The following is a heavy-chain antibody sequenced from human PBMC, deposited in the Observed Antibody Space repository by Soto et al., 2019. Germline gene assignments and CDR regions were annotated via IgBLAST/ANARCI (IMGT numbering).Heavy chain of an antibody. J-gene: IGHJ6*02. CDR3: ARGIRSSNGRYNGMDV. D-gene: IGHD6-13*01. CDR2: TYYRSKWSN. V-gene: IGHV6-1*01. CDR1: GDSVSSNSAA. Sequence: QVQLQQSGPGLVKPSQTLSLTCAISGDSVSSNSAAWNWIRQSPSRGLEWLGRTYYRSKWSNDCAVSVKSRITISADTSKNQFSLHLNSATPEDTAVYYCARGIRSSNGRYNGMDVWGQGTTVTVSS.